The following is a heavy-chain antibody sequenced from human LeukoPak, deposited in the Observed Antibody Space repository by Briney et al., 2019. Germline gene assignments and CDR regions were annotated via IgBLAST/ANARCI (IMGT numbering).Heavy chain of an antibody. J-gene: IGHJ6*02. CDR1: GFTFSSYE. CDR2: ISSSGGSI. D-gene: IGHD5-18*01. CDR3: ALTAHYYYGMDV. V-gene: IGHV3-48*03. Sequence: PGGSPRLSCAASGFTFSSYEMNWVRQAPGKGLEWVSYISSSGGSIYYADSVKGRFTISRDNAKNSLYLQVNSLRAEDTAVYYCALTAHYYYGMDVWGQGTTVTVSS.